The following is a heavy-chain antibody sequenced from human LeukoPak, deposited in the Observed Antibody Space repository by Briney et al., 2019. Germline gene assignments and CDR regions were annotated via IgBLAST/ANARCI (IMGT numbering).Heavy chain of an antibody. CDR1: GGSISSSNW. Sequence: KASETLSLTCAVSGGSISSSNWWSWVRQPPGKGLEWIGEIYHSGSTNYNPSLKSRVTISVDKSKNQFSLKLSSVTAADTAVYYCARDYYDSSGYYNGFDYWGQGTLVTVSS. J-gene: IGHJ4*02. CDR2: IYHSGST. CDR3: ARDYYDSSGYYNGFDY. D-gene: IGHD3-22*01. V-gene: IGHV4-4*02.